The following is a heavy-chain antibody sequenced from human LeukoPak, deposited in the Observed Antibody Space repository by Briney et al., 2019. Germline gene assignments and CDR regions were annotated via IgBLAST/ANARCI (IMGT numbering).Heavy chain of an antibody. D-gene: IGHD2-21*02. V-gene: IGHV3-7*03. CDR2: IKEDGSRR. CDR1: GFTFSRHW. Sequence: PGGSLRLSCAASGFTFSRHWMTWVRQAPGKGLEWVANIKEDGSRRNYVDSVKGRFTISRDNTKNSLYLQMDSLRTEDTALYYCVKSGGYATAIRYFDLWGRGTLVTVSS. CDR3: VKSGGYATAIRYFDL. J-gene: IGHJ2*01.